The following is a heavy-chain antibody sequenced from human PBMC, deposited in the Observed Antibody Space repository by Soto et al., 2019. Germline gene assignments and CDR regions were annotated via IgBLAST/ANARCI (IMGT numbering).Heavy chain of an antibody. CDR2: INPSIGTT. Sequence: GASVKVSCKASGYTFTSQNMHWVRQAPGQGLEWMGVINPSIGTTTYAQKFQGRVTITRDTSASTAYMELSSLRSEDTAVYYCARGPGGPDGPGDYWGQGTLVTVSS. J-gene: IGHJ4*02. D-gene: IGHD2-15*01. CDR1: GYTFTSQN. V-gene: IGHV1-46*01. CDR3: ARGPGGPDGPGDY.